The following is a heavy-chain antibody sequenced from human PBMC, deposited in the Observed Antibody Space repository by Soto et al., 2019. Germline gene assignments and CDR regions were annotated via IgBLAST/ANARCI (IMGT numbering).Heavy chain of an antibody. V-gene: IGHV1-18*01. CDR3: ARVLRGVVNWFDP. CDR2: IATYNSNK. D-gene: IGHD3-10*01. Sequence: ASVKVSCKTSGDTFTNFGLSWVRQAPGQGLEWMGWIATYNSNKNYAQKFQGRLTLTTDTSTSTGYMELKSLKYDDTAVYYCARVLRGVVNWFDPWGQGTLVTVSS. CDR1: GDTFTNFG. J-gene: IGHJ5*02.